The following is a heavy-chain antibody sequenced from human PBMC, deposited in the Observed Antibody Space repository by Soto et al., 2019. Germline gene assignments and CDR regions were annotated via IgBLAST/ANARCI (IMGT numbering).Heavy chain of an antibody. V-gene: IGHV3-30-3*01. D-gene: IGHD1-26*01. J-gene: IGHJ3*02. CDR2: ISYDGNNE. Sequence: QVQLVESGGGVVQPGRSLRLSCAASGFTFSAYTMHWVRQPPGKGLEWVAVISYDGNNEYYTDPVKGRFTVSRDNSKSTLYLQMNSLKSEDTAVYYCARDGYSGRSDGFDIWVQGTMVTVSS. CDR1: GFTFSAYT. CDR3: ARDGYSGRSDGFDI.